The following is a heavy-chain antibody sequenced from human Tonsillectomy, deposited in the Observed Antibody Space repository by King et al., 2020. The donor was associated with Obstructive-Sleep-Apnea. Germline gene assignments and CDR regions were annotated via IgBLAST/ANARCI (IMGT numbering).Heavy chain of an antibody. D-gene: IGHD2-15*01. V-gene: IGHV4-59*01. CDR1: GGSISSYY. CDR2: FYYSGIT. CDR3: ARDLSHCSGGSCSSNWFDP. Sequence: VQLQESGPGLVKPSETLSLTCTVSGGSISSYYWSCIRQPPWKGLEWIGDFYYSGITNYNPSLKSLVTISVNTAKNQFSLKLSSVTAADTAVYYCARDLSHCSGGSCSSNWFDPWGQGTLVTVSS. J-gene: IGHJ5*02.